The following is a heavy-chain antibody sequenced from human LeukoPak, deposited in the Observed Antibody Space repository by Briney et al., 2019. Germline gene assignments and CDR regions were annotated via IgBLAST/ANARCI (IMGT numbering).Heavy chain of an antibody. D-gene: IGHD6-13*01. CDR3: ARIAAAGKWYYFDY. J-gene: IGHJ4*02. V-gene: IGHV3-23*01. CDR1: GFTFSSYA. CDR2: ISGSGGST. Sequence: SGGSLRLSCAASGFTFSSYAMSWVRQAPGKGPEWVSAISGSGGSTYYADSVKGRFTISRDNSKNTLYLQMNSLRAEDTAVYYCARIAAAGKWYYFDYWGQGTLVTVSS.